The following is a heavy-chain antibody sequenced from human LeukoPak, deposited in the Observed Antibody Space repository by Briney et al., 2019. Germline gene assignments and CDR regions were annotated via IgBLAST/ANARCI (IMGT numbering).Heavy chain of an antibody. V-gene: IGHV3-30*02. CDR3: ANTMYSSAWSPFDY. J-gene: IGHJ4*02. CDR1: TFTFSSYG. CDR2: IQYDGNKR. D-gene: IGHD6-19*01. Sequence: GGSLRLSCAASTFTFSSYGMHWVRQAPGKGLEWVAFIQYDGNKRYCADSVKGRFTISRDNSKNTLYLQMNSLRPEDTALYYCANTMYSSAWSPFDYWGRGTLVTVSS.